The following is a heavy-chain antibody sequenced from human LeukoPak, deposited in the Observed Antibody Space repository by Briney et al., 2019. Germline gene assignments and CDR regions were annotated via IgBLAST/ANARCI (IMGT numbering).Heavy chain of an antibody. CDR3: ARDERFLEWLLFNY. J-gene: IGHJ4*02. V-gene: IGHV1-2*02. CDR2: INPNSGGT. Sequence: GASVKVSCKASGYTFTGYYMHWVRQAPGQGLEWMGWINPNSGGTNYAQKFQGRVTMTRDTSISTAYMELSRLRSEDTAVYYCARDERFLEWLLFNYWGQGTLVTVSS. D-gene: IGHD3-3*01. CDR1: GYTFTGYY.